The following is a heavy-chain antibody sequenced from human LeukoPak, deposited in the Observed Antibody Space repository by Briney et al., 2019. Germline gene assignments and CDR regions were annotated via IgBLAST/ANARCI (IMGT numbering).Heavy chain of an antibody. CDR3: TTVRGPGRIAVAGTTGGYYYFYMDV. CDR2: IKGKTDGGTT. D-gene: IGHD6-19*01. Sequence: PGGSLRLSCAASGFTFSNAWMNWVRQPPGKGLEWVGRIKGKTDGGTTDYAATVKGRFTISRDDSKNTLYLQMNSLKTEDTAVYYCTTVRGPGRIAVAGTTGGYYYFYMDVWGKGTTVTVSS. V-gene: IGHV3-15*01. J-gene: IGHJ6*03. CDR1: GFTFSNAW.